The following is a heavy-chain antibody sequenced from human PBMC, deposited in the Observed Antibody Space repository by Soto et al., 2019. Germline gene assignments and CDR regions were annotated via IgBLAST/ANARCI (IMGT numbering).Heavy chain of an antibody. Sequence: SETLSLTCAVYGGSFSGYYWSWIRQPPGKGLEWIGEINHSGSTNYNPSLKSRVTISVDTSKNQFSLKLSSVTAADTAVYYCARSDDILTGVRGGWFDPWGQGTLVTVSS. CDR2: INHSGST. V-gene: IGHV4-34*01. CDR1: GGSFSGYY. CDR3: ARSDDILTGVRGGWFDP. J-gene: IGHJ5*02. D-gene: IGHD3-9*01.